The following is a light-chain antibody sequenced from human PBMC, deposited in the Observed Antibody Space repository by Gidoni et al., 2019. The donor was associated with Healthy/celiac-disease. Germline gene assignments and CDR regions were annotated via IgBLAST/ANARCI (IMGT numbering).Light chain of an antibody. V-gene: IGKV3-11*01. CDR2: DAS. CDR1: QSVSSY. Sequence: EIVLTQSPATLSLSPGERATLTCRASQSVSSYLAWYQTKPGQAPRLLIYDASNRATGIPAMFSGSGSGTDFTLTISSLDPEDFAVYYCQQRSNWPLTFGGGTKVEIK. CDR3: QQRSNWPLT. J-gene: IGKJ4*01.